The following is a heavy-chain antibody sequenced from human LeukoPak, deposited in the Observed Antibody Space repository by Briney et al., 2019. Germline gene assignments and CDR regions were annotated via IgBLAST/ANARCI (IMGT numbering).Heavy chain of an antibody. Sequence: SETLSLTCAVSGYSISNGFYWGWIRQPPGKGLEWIGSVYHSGSTYYNPSLKSRVSISVDTSKNQFSLKLSSVTAADTAVYYCAREGYCSSTSCYRDMNWFDPWGQGTLVTVSS. V-gene: IGHV4-38-2*02. CDR1: GYSISNGFY. D-gene: IGHD2-2*02. CDR2: VYHSGST. CDR3: AREGYCSSTSCYRDMNWFDP. J-gene: IGHJ5*02.